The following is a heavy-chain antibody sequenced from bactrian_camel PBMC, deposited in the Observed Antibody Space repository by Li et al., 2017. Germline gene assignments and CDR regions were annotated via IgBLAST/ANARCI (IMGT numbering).Heavy chain of an antibody. CDR1: GYVFRNNC. V-gene: IGHV3S1*01. Sequence: HVQLVESGGGSVQAGGSLRLSCSTAGYVFRNNCMGWFRQAPGKEREGVAGIHTGSGSIIYADSVKGRFTISQDNAKSTVYLQMHSLKSEDTAMYYCATARPGTSLWCPDWSTYDYWGQGTQVTVS. J-gene: IGHJ4*01. CDR3: ATARPGTSLWCPDWSTYDY. CDR2: IHTGSGSI. D-gene: IGHD5*01.